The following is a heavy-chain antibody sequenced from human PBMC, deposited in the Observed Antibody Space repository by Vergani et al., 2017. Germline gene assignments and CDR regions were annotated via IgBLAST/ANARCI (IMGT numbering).Heavy chain of an antibody. CDR3: ARVRGYYFDY. CDR1: GYTFTSYD. Sequence: QVQLVQSGAEVKKPGASVKVSCKASGYTFTSYDINWVRQATGQGLEWMGWMNPNSGGTNYAQKFQGRVTMTRDTSISTAYMELSRLRSDDTAVYYCARVRGYYFDYWGQGTLVTVSS. V-gene: IGHV1-2*02. J-gene: IGHJ4*02. CDR2: MNPNSGGT. D-gene: IGHD1-26*01.